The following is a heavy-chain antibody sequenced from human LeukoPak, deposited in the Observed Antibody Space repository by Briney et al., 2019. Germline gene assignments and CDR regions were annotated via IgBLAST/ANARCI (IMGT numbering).Heavy chain of an antibody. CDR3: ARGRVRPGVRYFQH. Sequence: PSETLSLTCAVYGGSFSGYYWSWIRQPPGKGLEWIGEINHSGSTNYNPSLKSRVTISVDTSKNQFPLKLSSVTAADTAVYYCARGRVRPGVRYFQHWGQGTLVTVSS. CDR1: GGSFSGYY. D-gene: IGHD3-10*01. V-gene: IGHV4-34*01. J-gene: IGHJ1*01. CDR2: INHSGST.